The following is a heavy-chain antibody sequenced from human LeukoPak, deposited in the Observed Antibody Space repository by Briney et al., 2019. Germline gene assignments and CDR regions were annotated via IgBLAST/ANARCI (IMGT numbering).Heavy chain of an antibody. Sequence: GGSLRLSCAASGFTFSTYNMNWVRQAPGKGLEWVSSITSSSTYIYYADSVKGRFTISRDNAKNSLYLQMNSLRAEDTAVYYCARDYGGSSPFDYWGQGTLVTVSS. J-gene: IGHJ4*02. D-gene: IGHD4-23*01. CDR1: GFTFSTYN. V-gene: IGHV3-21*01. CDR3: ARDYGGSSPFDY. CDR2: ITSSSTYI.